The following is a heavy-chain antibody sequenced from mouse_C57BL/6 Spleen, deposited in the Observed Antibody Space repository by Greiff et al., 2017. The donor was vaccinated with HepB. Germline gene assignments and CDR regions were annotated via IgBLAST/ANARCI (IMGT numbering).Heavy chain of an antibody. D-gene: IGHD2-4*01. CDR1: GFTFSSYA. Sequence: EVKVVESGEGLVKPGGSLKLSCAASGFTFSSYAMSWVRQTPEKRLEWDAYISSGGDYIYYADTVKGRFTISRDNARNTLYLQMSSLKSEDTAMYYCTRERDYDLFAYWGQGTLVTVSA. J-gene: IGHJ3*01. CDR3: TRERDYDLFAY. CDR2: ISSGGDYI. V-gene: IGHV5-9-1*02.